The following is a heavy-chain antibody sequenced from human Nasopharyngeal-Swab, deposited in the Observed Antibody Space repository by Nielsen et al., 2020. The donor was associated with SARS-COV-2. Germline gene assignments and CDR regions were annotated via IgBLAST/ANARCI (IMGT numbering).Heavy chain of an antibody. J-gene: IGHJ4*02. CDR3: ARGAAAGSDY. V-gene: IGHV3-33*01. D-gene: IGHD6-13*01. CDR1: GFTFSNYA. CDR2: IWYDGSNK. Sequence: GGSLRLSCAASGFTFSNYAMHWVRQAPGKGLDWVAVIWYDGSNKYYADSVKGRFTISRDNSKNTLYLQMNSMRAEDTAVYYCARGAAAGSDYWGQGTLVTVSS.